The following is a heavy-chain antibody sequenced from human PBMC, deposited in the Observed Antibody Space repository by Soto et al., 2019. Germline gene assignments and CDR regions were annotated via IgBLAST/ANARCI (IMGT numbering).Heavy chain of an antibody. CDR2: ISGSGGST. Sequence: EVQLLESGGGLVQPGGFLRLSCAASGFTFSSYAMSWVRQAPGKGLEWVSAISGSGGSTYYADSVKGRFTISRDNSKNTLYLQMNSLRAEDTAVYYCAKPDLLWFGELLPLDYWGQGTLVTVSS. V-gene: IGHV3-23*01. CDR1: GFTFSSYA. D-gene: IGHD3-10*01. CDR3: AKPDLLWFGELLPLDY. J-gene: IGHJ4*02.